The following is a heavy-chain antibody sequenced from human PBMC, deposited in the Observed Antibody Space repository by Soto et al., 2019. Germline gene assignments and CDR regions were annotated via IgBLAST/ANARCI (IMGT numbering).Heavy chain of an antibody. V-gene: IGHV1-18*01. CDR2: INPFKGDT. Sequence: SVKVSRKASGYSFSTYVISWVRQAPGQGLDWMGWINPFKGDTNSAARFQDRVTMTTDTSTRTAYMELRSLRSDDTAVYYCARVKGPAAILCAFDLWGQGILVTVS. J-gene: IGHJ3*01. D-gene: IGHD2-2*02. CDR1: GYSFSTYV. CDR3: ARVKGPAAILCAFDL.